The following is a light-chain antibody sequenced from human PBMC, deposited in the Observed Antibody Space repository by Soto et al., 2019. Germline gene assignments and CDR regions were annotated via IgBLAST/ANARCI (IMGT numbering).Light chain of an antibody. Sequence: IILSQSPVTMSLTTRERATLSCRSSQTVSRMYLSWFQQKPGQAPRLLIYGTSTRATGIPVRFSGSGSGTDFTLNISSLQPEDFAVYFCHQDFNLPWTFGLAT. J-gene: IGKJ1*01. V-gene: IGKV3D-7*01. CDR2: GTS. CDR3: HQDFNLPWT. CDR1: QTVSRMY.